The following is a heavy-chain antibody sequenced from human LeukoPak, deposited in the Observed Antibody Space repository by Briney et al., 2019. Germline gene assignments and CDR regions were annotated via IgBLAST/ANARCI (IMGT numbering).Heavy chain of an antibody. V-gene: IGHV1-69*13. CDR1: RGTFSSYA. CDR3: ARDRAYYYDSGGYRGWFDP. Sequence: ASVKVSCKASRGTFSSYAVSWVRQAAGQGLEWMGGIIPVFGTTNYAQKFQDRLTITADESTSTAYMELSSLKSEDTAVYYCARDRAYYYDSGGYRGWFDPWGQGTLVTVSS. D-gene: IGHD3-22*01. J-gene: IGHJ5*02. CDR2: IIPVFGTT.